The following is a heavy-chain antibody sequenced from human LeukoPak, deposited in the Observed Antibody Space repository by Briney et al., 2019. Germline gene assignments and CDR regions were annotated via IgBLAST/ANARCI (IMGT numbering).Heavy chain of an antibody. D-gene: IGHD3-10*01. Sequence: SETLSLTCTVSGSSISSYYWSWIRQPPGKGLEWIGYIYYSGSTNYNPSLKSRVTISVDTSKNQFSLKLSSVTAADTAVYYCARAMYGSGRGEIDYWGQGTLVTVSS. CDR3: ARAMYGSGRGEIDY. J-gene: IGHJ4*02. CDR2: IYYSGST. CDR1: GSSISSYY. V-gene: IGHV4-59*01.